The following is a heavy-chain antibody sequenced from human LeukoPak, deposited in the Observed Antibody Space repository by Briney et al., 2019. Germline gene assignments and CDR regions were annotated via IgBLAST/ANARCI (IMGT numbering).Heavy chain of an antibody. Sequence: ASVKASCKASGYTFAKYAIHWVRQAPGQRLEWMGIINPSGGSTSYAQKFQGRVTMTRDTSTSTVYMELSSLRSEDTAVYYCARERAAGTWFDPWGQGTLVTVSS. CDR3: ARERAAGTWFDP. CDR2: INPSGGST. D-gene: IGHD6-13*01. CDR1: GYTFAKYA. V-gene: IGHV1-46*01. J-gene: IGHJ5*02.